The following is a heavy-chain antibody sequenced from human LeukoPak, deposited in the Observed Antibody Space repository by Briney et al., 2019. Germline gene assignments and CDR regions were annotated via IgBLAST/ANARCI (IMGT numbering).Heavy chain of an antibody. J-gene: IGHJ4*02. Sequence: GGSLRLSCAASGFTFSSYGMHWVRQAPGKGLEWVAVIWYDGSNKYYADSVKGRFTIFRDNSKNTVYLQMNSLRAEDTAVYYCARDHYYYDSSGSPGYWGQGTLVTVSS. V-gene: IGHV3-33*01. CDR3: ARDHYYYDSSGSPGY. CDR2: IWYDGSNK. D-gene: IGHD3-22*01. CDR1: GFTFSSYG.